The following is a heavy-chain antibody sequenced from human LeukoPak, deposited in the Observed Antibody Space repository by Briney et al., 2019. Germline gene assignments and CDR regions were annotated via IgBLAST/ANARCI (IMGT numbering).Heavy chain of an antibody. CDR1: GGSISSGDYY. V-gene: IGHV4-31*03. CDR2: IYYSGST. D-gene: IGHD5-12*01. J-gene: IGHJ4*02. Sequence: SQTLCLTCTVSGGSISSGDYYWTWIRQHPGKGLEWIGYIYYSGSTYYSPSLRSRVTISVDTSKNQFSLKLSSVTAADTAVYYCASVAYYVYWGQGTLVTVSS. CDR3: ASVAYYVY.